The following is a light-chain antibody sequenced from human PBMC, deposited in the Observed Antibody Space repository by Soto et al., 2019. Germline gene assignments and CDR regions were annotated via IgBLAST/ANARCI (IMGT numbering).Light chain of an antibody. CDR2: GAS. Sequence: EIVMTQSPATLSVYPRERATVSCRASQSVSDNLAWYQQKPGQAPRLLIYGASTRATGIPARFSGSGSGTEFTLTISCLQSEDFALYYCQQYNNWPLTFGGGTKVDIK. J-gene: IGKJ4*01. CDR3: QQYNNWPLT. V-gene: IGKV3D-15*01. CDR1: QSVSDN.